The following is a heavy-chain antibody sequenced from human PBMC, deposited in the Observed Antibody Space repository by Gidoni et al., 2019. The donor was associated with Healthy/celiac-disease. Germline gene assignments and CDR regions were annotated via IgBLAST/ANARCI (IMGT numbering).Heavy chain of an antibody. Sequence: AASGFTFSSYWMSWVRQAPGKGLEWVANIKQDGSEKYYVDSVKGRCTISIDNAKNSRYLQMNILRAEDTAVYYCARDSGDYGDYVPLGYWGQGTLVTVSS. CDR2: IKQDGSEK. D-gene: IGHD4-17*01. CDR3: ARDSGDYGDYVPLGY. CDR1: GFTFSSYW. V-gene: IGHV3-7*01. J-gene: IGHJ4*02.